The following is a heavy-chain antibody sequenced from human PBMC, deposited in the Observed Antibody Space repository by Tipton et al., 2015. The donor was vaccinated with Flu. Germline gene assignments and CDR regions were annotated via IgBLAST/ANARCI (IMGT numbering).Heavy chain of an antibody. CDR2: INHSGTP. Sequence: TLSLTCAVPGYSISSGYYWGWIRQPPGKGLEWIGSINHSGTPYYNPSLKSRVTISVDTSKNQFSLKLTSVTAADTAVYYCARDRWEYIRGFDSWGQGTLVTVSP. V-gene: IGHV4-38-2*02. D-gene: IGHD2/OR15-2a*01. J-gene: IGHJ5*01. CDR1: GYSISSGYY. CDR3: ARDRWEYIRGFDS.